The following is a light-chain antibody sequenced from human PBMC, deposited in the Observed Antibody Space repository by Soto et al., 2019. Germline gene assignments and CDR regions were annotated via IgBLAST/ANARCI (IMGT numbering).Light chain of an antibody. CDR2: LDS. CDR1: KLGDKY. CDR3: QAWDSSTPVV. J-gene: IGLJ2*01. Sequence: SYELTQPPSVSVTPGQTASITCSGDKLGDKYACWYQQKQGQSPVLIIYLDSKRPPGLPERFSGSKSGNTATLTISGTQAMDEADYYCQAWDSSTPVVFGGGTKLTVL. V-gene: IGLV3-1*01.